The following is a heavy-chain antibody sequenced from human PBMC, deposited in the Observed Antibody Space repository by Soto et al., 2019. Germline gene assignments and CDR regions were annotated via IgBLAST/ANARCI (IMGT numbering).Heavy chain of an antibody. D-gene: IGHD4-17*01. V-gene: IGHV4-31*03. J-gene: IGHJ4*02. CDR3: AREVGHRLRWSYYCDS. CDR1: IGSVFSGSHY. CDR2: IDSSGRT. Sequence: NPPETLSLTCSVSIGSVFSGSHYWTWVRQPAGKGLEWIGNIDSSGRTYSNPSLKSRVAMSVDTSKNQFSLKLASVTAADTALYYCAREVGHRLRWSYYCDSWGKGTRVTVA.